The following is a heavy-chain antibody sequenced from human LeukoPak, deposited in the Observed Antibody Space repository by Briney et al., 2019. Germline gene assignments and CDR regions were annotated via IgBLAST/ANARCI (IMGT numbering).Heavy chain of an antibody. V-gene: IGHV4-30-4*01. J-gene: IGHJ4*02. CDR3: ARGEGTKIAGGI. D-gene: IGHD1-26*01. CDR1: GGSISSGDYY. CDR2: IYYSGST. Sequence: PSETLSLTCTVSGGSISSGDYYWSWIRQPPGKGLEWIGYIYYSGSTYYNPSLKSRVTISVDTSKNQFSLKLSSVTAADTAVYYCARGEGTKIAGGIWGQGTLVTVSA.